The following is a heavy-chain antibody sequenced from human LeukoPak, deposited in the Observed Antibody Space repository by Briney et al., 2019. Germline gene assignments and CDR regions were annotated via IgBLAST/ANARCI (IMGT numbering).Heavy chain of an antibody. CDR1: GFTFSSYA. V-gene: IGHV3-23*01. Sequence: GGSLRLSCAASGFTFSSYAMSWVRQAPGKGLEWVSAISGSGGSTYYADSVKGRFTISRDNSKNTLYLQMNSLRAEDTAVYYCAKSPYGSGSQNNWFDPWGQGTLVTVSS. CDR3: AKSPYGSGSQNNWFDP. D-gene: IGHD3-10*01. J-gene: IGHJ5*02. CDR2: ISGSGGST.